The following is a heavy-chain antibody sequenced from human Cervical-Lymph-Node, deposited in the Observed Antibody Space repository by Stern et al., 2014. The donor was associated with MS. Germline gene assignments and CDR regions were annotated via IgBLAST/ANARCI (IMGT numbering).Heavy chain of an antibody. D-gene: IGHD3-10*01. CDR1: GFTFNNYG. V-gene: IGHV3-33*01. CDR3: AREPPYGSGSYDFDY. J-gene: IGHJ4*02. Sequence: VQLVESGGGVVQPGGSLRLSCAASGFTFNNYGMHWVRQAPGKGLEWVAIIWYDGSNKYYEDSVKGRFTISRDNSKNKLYLQMNSLRAEDTAFFYWAREPPYGSGSYDFDYWGQGTLVHVSS. CDR2: IWYDGSNK.